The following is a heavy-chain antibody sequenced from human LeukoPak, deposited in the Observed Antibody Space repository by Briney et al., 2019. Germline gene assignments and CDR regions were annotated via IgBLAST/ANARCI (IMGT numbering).Heavy chain of an antibody. CDR3: ARDHQPYYYDSSGYSPDHYAFDI. Sequence: ASVKVSCKASGYTFTSYYMHWVRQAPGQGLEWMGIINPSGGSTSYAQKFQGRVTMTRDTSTSTVYLELSSLRSEDTAVYYCARDHQPYYYDSSGYSPDHYAFDIWGQGTMVTVSS. CDR2: INPSGGST. J-gene: IGHJ3*02. CDR1: GYTFTSYY. D-gene: IGHD3-22*01. V-gene: IGHV1-46*01.